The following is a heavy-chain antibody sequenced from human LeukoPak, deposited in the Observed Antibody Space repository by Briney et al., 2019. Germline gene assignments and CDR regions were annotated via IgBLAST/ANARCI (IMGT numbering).Heavy chain of an antibody. J-gene: IGHJ4*02. Sequence: GGSLRLSCAASGFTFSSYSMNWVRQAPGKGLEWVSSISSSSSYIYYADSVKGRFTISRDNAKNSLYLQMNSLRAEDTAVHYCARDALAGEKPEYFFDYWGQGTLVTVSS. CDR3: ARDALAGEKPEYFFDY. CDR2: ISSSSSYI. V-gene: IGHV3-21*01. CDR1: GFTFSSYS.